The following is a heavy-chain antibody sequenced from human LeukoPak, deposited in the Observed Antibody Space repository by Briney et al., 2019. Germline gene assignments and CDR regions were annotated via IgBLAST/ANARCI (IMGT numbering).Heavy chain of an antibody. CDR3: AGTTCGGDCYSVLGDAFDI. Sequence: PGGSLRLSCAASGFTFSSYGMHWVRQAPGKGLEWVAVISYHGSNENYADSVKGRFTISRDNSKNTLYLQMNSLRAEDTAVYYCAGTTCGGDCYSVLGDAFDIWGQGTMVTVSS. V-gene: IGHV3-30*03. J-gene: IGHJ3*02. D-gene: IGHD2-21*02. CDR1: GFTFSSYG. CDR2: ISYHGSNE.